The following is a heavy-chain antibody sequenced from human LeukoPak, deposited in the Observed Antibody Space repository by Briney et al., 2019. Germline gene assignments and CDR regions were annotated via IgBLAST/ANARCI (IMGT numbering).Heavy chain of an antibody. Sequence: SETLSLTCAVYGGSFSGYYWSWIRQTPGKGLEWIGYIFSNGTTNYNPSLKSRVAISLDTSKRQFSLRLTSVTAADTAVYYCARDGCSSTSCYSDYYYGMDVWGQGTTVTVSS. V-gene: IGHV4-59*01. CDR2: IFSNGTT. CDR3: ARDGCSSTSCYSDYYYGMDV. CDR1: GGSFSGYY. J-gene: IGHJ6*02. D-gene: IGHD2-2*01.